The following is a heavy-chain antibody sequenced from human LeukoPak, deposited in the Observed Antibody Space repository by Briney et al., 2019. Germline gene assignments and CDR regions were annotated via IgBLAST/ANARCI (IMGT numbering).Heavy chain of an antibody. D-gene: IGHD3-22*01. Sequence: ASVKVSCKASGGTFSSYAISWVRQAPGQGLEWMGRIIPIFGIANYAQKFQGRVTTTADKSTSTAYMELSSLRSEDTAVYYCARGTYYDSSGYYYWGQGTLVTVSS. V-gene: IGHV1-69*04. CDR2: IIPIFGIA. CDR3: ARGTYYDSSGYYY. J-gene: IGHJ4*02. CDR1: GGTFSSYA.